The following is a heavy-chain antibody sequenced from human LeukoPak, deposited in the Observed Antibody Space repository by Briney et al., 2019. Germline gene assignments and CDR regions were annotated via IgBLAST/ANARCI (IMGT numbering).Heavy chain of an antibody. D-gene: IGHD3-3*01. J-gene: IGHJ5*02. CDR1: GYSFTSYW. CDR3: ARKVSAYYDFWSGYSNWFDP. V-gene: IGHV5-51*01. Sequence: GESLKISCKGSGYSFTSYWIGWVRQMPGKGLEWMGIIYPGDSDTRYSPSFQGQVTISADKSISTAYLQWSSLKASDTAMYYCARKVSAYYDFWSGYSNWFDPWGPGTLVTVSS. CDR2: IYPGDSDT.